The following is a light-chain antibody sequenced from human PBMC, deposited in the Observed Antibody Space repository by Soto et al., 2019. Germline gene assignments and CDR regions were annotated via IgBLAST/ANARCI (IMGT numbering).Light chain of an antibody. CDR1: HSVSNNY. Sequence: ETVFKESPGSLSLCPGERATLSCRASHSVSNNYLAWYQQKPGQAPRLLIYGASNRATGIPDRFSGGGSGTDFTLTISRLEPEDFAVYYCQQYGYSPITFGQGTRLEIK. J-gene: IGKJ5*01. V-gene: IGKV3-20*01. CDR2: GAS. CDR3: QQYGYSPIT.